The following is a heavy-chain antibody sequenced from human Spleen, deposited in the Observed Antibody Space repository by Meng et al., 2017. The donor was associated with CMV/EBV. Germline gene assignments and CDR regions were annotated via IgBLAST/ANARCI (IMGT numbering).Heavy chain of an antibody. CDR3: ARDKSSSWSTFDY. Sequence: CASSGFTFEDFGMSWVRQVPGRGLEWVSGINWNGGSTGYADSVKGRFTISRDNAKNSLYLQMNSLRAEDTALYYCARDKSSSWSTFDYWGQGTLVTVSS. V-gene: IGHV3-20*04. CDR2: INWNGGST. J-gene: IGHJ4*02. CDR1: GFTFEDFG. D-gene: IGHD6-13*01.